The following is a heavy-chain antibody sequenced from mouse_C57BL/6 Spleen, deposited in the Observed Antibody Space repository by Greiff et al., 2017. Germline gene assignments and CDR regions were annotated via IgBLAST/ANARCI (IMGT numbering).Heavy chain of an antibody. V-gene: IGHV1-69*01. CDR3: ARRGDSVWFAY. J-gene: IGHJ3*01. Sequence: QVQLQQPGAELVMPGASVKLSCKASGYTFTSYWMHWVKQRPGQGLEWIGEIDPSDSYTNYNQKFKGKSTLTGDKSSSTAYMQLSSLTSEDSAVYYCARRGDSVWFAYWGQGTLVTVSA. CDR1: GYTFTSYW. CDR2: IDPSDSYT.